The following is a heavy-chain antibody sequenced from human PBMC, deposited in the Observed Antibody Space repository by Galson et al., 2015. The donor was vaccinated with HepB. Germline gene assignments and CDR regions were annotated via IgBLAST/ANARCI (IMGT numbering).Heavy chain of an antibody. CDR1: GFTFSSYA. D-gene: IGHD3-10*01. J-gene: IGHJ4*02. Sequence: SLRLSCAASGFTFSSYAMHWVRQAPGKGLEWVAVISYDGSNKYYADSVKGRFTISRDNSKNTLYLQMNSLRAEDTAVYYCARGTTYYYGSGIVRYFDYWGQGTLVTVSS. V-gene: IGHV3-30-3*01. CDR3: ARGTTYYYGSGIVRYFDY. CDR2: ISYDGSNK.